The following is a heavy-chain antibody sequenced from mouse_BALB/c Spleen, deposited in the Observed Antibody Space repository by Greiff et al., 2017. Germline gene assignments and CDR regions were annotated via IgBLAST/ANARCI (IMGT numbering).Heavy chain of an antibody. V-gene: IGHV5-6-5*01. CDR2: ISSGGST. Sequence: EVKLVESGGGLVQPGGSLKLSCAASGFTFSSYAMSWVRQTPEKRLEWVASISSGGSTYYPDSVKGRFTISRDNARNILYLQMSSLRSEDTAMYYCARGRDYYGSSYGYWGQGTTLTVSS. CDR3: ARGRDYYGSSYGY. J-gene: IGHJ2*01. CDR1: GFTFSSYA. D-gene: IGHD1-1*01.